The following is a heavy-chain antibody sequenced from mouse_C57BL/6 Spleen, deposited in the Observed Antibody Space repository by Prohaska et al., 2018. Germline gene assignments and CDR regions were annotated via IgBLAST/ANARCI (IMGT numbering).Heavy chain of an antibody. J-gene: IGHJ3*01. CDR2: INPNNGGT. V-gene: IGHV1-26*01. CDR1: GYTFTDYY. Sequence: LQQSGPELVKPGASVKISCKASGYTFTDYYMNWVKQSHGKSLEWIGDINPNNGGTSYNQKFKGKATLTVDKSSSTAYMELRSLTSEDSAVYYCACLSIWDGFAYWGQGTLVTVSA. D-gene: IGHD4-1*01. CDR3: ACLSIWDGFAY.